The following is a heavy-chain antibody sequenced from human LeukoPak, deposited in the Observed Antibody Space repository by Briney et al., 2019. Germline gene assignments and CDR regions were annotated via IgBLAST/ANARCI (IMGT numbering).Heavy chain of an antibody. CDR2: MSAYNDRT. CDR3: AQELSDIFVVRTDS. CDR1: GFTFSSLA. J-gene: IGHJ4*02. D-gene: IGHD3-9*01. V-gene: IGHV3-23*01. Sequence: GGSLRLSCAASGFTFSSLAMHWVRQTPGKGLEWVATMSAYNDRTHYADSVRGRFTVSRDNSKNTLSLQMNSLREDDTAVYYCAQELSDIFVVRTDSWGQGTLVTVSS.